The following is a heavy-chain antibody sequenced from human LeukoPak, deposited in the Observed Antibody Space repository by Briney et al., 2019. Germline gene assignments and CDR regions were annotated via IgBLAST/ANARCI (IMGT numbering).Heavy chain of an antibody. Sequence: SETLSLTCTVSGGSISSSDDYWGWIRQPPGKGLEWIGSIHYSDSTIYNPSLMGRVTISVDTSKNQFSLELNSVTAADTAVYYCARGGSSWYLDYWGQGTLVTVSS. V-gene: IGHV4-39*07. D-gene: IGHD6-13*01. CDR3: ARGGSSWYLDY. CDR1: GGSISSSDDY. CDR2: IHYSDST. J-gene: IGHJ4*02.